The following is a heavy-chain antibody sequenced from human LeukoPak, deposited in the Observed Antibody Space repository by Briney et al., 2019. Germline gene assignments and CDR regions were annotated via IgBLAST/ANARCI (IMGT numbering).Heavy chain of an antibody. CDR2: ISYDGSNK. J-gene: IGHJ3*02. CDR1: GFTFSSYA. V-gene: IGHV3-30-3*01. CDR3: ARDSGYYYGSGSYYPHDI. Sequence: GGSLRLSCAASGFTFSSYAMHWVRQAPGKGLEWVAVISYDGSNKYYADSVKGRFTISRDNSKNTLYLQMNSLRAEDTAVYYCARDSGYYYGSGSYYPHDIWGQGTMVTVSS. D-gene: IGHD3-10*01.